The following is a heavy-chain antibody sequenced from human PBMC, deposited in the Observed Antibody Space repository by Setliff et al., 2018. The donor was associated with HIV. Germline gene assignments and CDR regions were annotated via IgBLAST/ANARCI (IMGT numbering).Heavy chain of an antibody. CDR3: AREIQMAVAAVGWFDP. V-gene: IGHV1-69*06. Sequence: SVKVSCKASGGTFRSNAISWVRQAPGQGLEWMGGIIPLFGTANYAQKFQGRVTITADKSTSTAYLELNSLRSEDSAIYYCAREIQMAVAAVGWFDPWGQGTLVTVSS. CDR1: GGTFRSNA. J-gene: IGHJ5*02. D-gene: IGHD2-15*01. CDR2: IIPLFGTA.